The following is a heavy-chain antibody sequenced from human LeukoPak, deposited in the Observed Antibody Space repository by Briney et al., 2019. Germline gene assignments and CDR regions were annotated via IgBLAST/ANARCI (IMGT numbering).Heavy chain of an antibody. CDR1: GYTFTSYA. D-gene: IGHD6-19*01. J-gene: IGHJ5*02. CDR2: INAGNGNT. V-gene: IGHV1-3*03. CDR3: ARVLGQWLVLGWFDP. Sequence: ASVKVSCKASGYTFTSYAMHWVRQAPGQRLEWMGWINAGNGNTKYSQEFQGRVTITRDTSASTAYMELSSLRSEDMAVYYCARVLGQWLVLGWFDPWGQGTLVTVSS.